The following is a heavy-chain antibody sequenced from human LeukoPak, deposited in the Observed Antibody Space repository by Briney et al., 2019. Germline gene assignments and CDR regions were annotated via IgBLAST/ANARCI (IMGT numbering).Heavy chain of an antibody. J-gene: IGHJ4*02. Sequence: GGCLRLSCVASGFTFSSYGMTWVRQAPGKGPEWVSVISSSAGSTYYADSVKGRFTISRDNSKNTLYLQMNSLRAEDTAVYYCAKGSGRGYSYGLEYWGQGTLVTVSS. CDR1: GFTFSSYG. CDR2: ISSSAGST. D-gene: IGHD5-18*01. V-gene: IGHV3-23*01. CDR3: AKGSGRGYSYGLEY.